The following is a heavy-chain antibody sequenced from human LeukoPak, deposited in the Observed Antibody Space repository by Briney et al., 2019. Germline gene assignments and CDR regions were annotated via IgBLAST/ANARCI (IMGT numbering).Heavy chain of an antibody. D-gene: IGHD2-15*01. CDR2: INHSGST. CDR1: GGSLSGYY. CDR3: ARGFPPLGYCSGGSCNDTDY. Sequence: PSETLSLTCAVYGGSLSGYYWSWIRQPPGKGLEWIGEINHSGSTNYNPSLKSRVTISVDTSKNQFSLKLSSVTAADTAVYYCARGFPPLGYCSGGSCNDTDYWGQGTLVTVSS. J-gene: IGHJ4*02. V-gene: IGHV4-34*01.